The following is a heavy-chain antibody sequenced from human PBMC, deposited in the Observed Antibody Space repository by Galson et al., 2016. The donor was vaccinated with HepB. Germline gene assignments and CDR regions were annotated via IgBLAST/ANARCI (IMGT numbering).Heavy chain of an antibody. J-gene: IGHJ6*03. Sequence: SVKVSCKASGGTFSTYAISWVRQAPGQGLEWMGGIIPMFGTPIYAQKFRGRVAITADKSTSTAYMELISLISEDTAVYYCARDFPWFGDVPMFYMDVWGKGTTVTVAS. CDR2: IIPMFGTP. CDR3: ARDFPWFGDVPMFYMDV. CDR1: GGTFSTYA. V-gene: IGHV1-69*06. D-gene: IGHD3-10*01.